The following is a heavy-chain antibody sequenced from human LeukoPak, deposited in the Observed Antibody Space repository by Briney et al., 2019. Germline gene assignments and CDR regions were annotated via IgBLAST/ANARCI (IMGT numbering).Heavy chain of an antibody. CDR2: ISAYNGDT. J-gene: IGHJ4*02. D-gene: IGHD3-10*01. CDR3: ARELQLWFGEHHFDY. V-gene: IGHV1-18*01. CDR1: GYTFTSYG. Sequence: GASVKVSCKASGYTFTSYGISWVRQAPGQGLEWMGWISAYNGDTNYAQKLQGRVTMTTDTSTSTAYMELRSLRSDDTAAYYCARELQLWFGEHHFDYWGQGTLVTVSS.